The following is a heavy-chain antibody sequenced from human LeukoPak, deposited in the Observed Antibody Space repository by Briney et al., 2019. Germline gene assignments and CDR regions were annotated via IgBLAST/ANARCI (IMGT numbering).Heavy chain of an antibody. J-gene: IGHJ4*02. CDR2: ISSSSSTI. CDR1: GFTFSSYS. V-gene: IGHV3-48*01. D-gene: IGHD6-13*01. Sequence: GGSLRLPCAASGFTFSSYSMNWVRQAPGKGLEWVSYISSSSSTIYYADSVKGRFTISRDNAKNSLYLQMNSLRVEDTAVYYCAKRFAAAGKYYFDYWGQGTLVTVSS. CDR3: AKRFAAAGKYYFDY.